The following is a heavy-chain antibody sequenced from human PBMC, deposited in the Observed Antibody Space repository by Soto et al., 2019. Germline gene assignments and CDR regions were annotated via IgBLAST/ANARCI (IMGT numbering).Heavy chain of an antibody. V-gene: IGHV4-34*01. CDR1: GGSFSDHY. D-gene: IGHD3-22*01. Sequence: QVQLQQWGAGLLKPSETLSLTCAVYGGSFSDHYWNWVRQPPGKGLEWIGEINHSGSTSYNPSLKSRVTMSVDTSKNQFSLKLSSVTAADTAVYYCARGTYFDSSGYYGGPCYFDFWGRGTPVTVSS. CDR3: ARGTYFDSSGYYGGPCYFDF. CDR2: INHSGST. J-gene: IGHJ4*02.